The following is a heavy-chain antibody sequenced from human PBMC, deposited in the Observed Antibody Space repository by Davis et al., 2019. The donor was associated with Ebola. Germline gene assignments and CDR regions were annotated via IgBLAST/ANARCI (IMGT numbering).Heavy chain of an antibody. CDR3: ARIVKDFWSGYSPWYFHL. V-gene: IGHV4-31*11. D-gene: IGHD3-3*01. Sequence: PSETLSLTCAVSGVSISSTGYYWTWIRQLPGKGLEWIGYIYYSGSTYYNPSLKSRVTLSIDPSKNQFYLKLSSVTAADTAVYYCARIVKDFWSGYSPWYFHLWGRGTRVNVSS. J-gene: IGHJ2*01. CDR1: GVSISSTGYY. CDR2: IYYSGST.